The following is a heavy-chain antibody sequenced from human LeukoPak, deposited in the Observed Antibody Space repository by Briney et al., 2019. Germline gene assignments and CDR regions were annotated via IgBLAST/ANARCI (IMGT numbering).Heavy chain of an antibody. Sequence: ASVNVSCQASGYTFTGYYLHWVRQAPGQGPEWMGWINPNSGDTHSAQKFQGRVTMTRDTSISTGYMELNRLTSDDTAVYYCARALLVLAGTNFDYWGQGTLVTVSS. V-gene: IGHV1-2*02. D-gene: IGHD2-2*01. CDR1: GYTFTGYY. CDR3: ARALLVLAGTNFDY. J-gene: IGHJ4*02. CDR2: INPNSGDT.